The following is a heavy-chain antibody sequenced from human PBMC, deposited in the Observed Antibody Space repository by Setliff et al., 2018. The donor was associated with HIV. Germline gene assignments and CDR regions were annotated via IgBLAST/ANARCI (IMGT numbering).Heavy chain of an antibody. CDR1: GYSISSGYY. J-gene: IGHJ3*02. D-gene: IGHD2-21*02. Sequence: SETLSLTCAVSGYSISSGYYWAWIRQPPGKGLEWIGSIYHGGTTYYNPSLKSRSTISEDTSKNQFSLSLSSVTAADTAVYYCVRDPPLTPTDADHPFDIWGQGTMVTVXS. V-gene: IGHV4-38-2*02. CDR3: VRDPPLTPTDADHPFDI. CDR2: IYHGGTT.